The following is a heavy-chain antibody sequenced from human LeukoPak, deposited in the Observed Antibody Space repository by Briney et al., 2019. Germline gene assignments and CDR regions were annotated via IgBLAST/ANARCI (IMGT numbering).Heavy chain of an antibody. CDR3: ARARRSGGITMVRGVKDRGWFDS. V-gene: IGHV3-30*02. Sequence: HAGGSLRLSCAASGFTFSDYNMRWIRQAPGKGLEWVAFIRYDGSNKYYADSVKGRFTISRDNSKNTLYLQMNSLRAEDTAVFYCARARRSGGITMVRGVKDRGWFDSWGQGILVTVSS. D-gene: IGHD3-10*01. CDR1: GFTFSDYN. J-gene: IGHJ5*01. CDR2: IRYDGSNK.